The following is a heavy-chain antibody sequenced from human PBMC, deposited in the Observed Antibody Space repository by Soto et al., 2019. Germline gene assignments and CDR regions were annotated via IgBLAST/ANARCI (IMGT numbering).Heavy chain of an antibody. V-gene: IGHV4-30-2*01. Sequence: LSLTCAVSGGSISSGGYSWSWIRQPPGKGLEWIGYIYHSGSTYYNPSLKSRVTISVDRSKNQFSLKLSSVTAADTAVYYCARNDYYDSSGYYTNWFDPWGQGTLVTVSS. J-gene: IGHJ5*02. CDR1: GGSISSGGYS. CDR2: IYHSGST. D-gene: IGHD3-22*01. CDR3: ARNDYYDSSGYYTNWFDP.